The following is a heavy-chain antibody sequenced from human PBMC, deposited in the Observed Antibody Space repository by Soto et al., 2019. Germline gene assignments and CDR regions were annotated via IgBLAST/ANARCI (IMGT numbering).Heavy chain of an antibody. Sequence: SVKVSCKASGGSSSRHTINWVRQAPGQGLEWNGSMIYILGITNYAQKLKGRVTITADKSTSTDYMELSGLRSDDTAVYYCARHINEGYADSGDGRRNHWG. CDR1: GGSSSRHT. CDR2: MIYILGIT. D-gene: IGHD4-17*01. CDR3: ARHINEGYADSGDGRRNH. V-gene: IGHV1-69*02. J-gene: IGHJ1*01.